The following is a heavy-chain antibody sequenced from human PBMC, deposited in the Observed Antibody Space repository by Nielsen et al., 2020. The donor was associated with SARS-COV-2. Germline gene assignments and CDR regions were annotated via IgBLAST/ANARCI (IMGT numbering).Heavy chain of an antibody. CDR3: ARQVLLWFGDGYYYYYGMDV. Sequence: KISCKGSGYSFTSYWISWVRQMPGKGLEWMGRIDPSDSYTNYSPSFQGHVTISADKSISTAYLQWSSLKASDTAMYYCARQVLLWFGDGYYYYYGMDVWGQGTTVTVSS. V-gene: IGHV5-10-1*01. D-gene: IGHD3-10*01. J-gene: IGHJ6*02. CDR1: GYSFTSYW. CDR2: IDPSDSYT.